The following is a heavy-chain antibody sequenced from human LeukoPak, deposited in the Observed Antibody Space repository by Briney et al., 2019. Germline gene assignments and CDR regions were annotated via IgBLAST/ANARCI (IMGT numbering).Heavy chain of an antibody. J-gene: IGHJ4*02. CDR2: IYYSGNT. Sequence: SETLSLTCTVSGVSISSSNSYWGWIRQPPGKGLEWIGSIYYSGNTYYNASLKSQVSISIDTSKNQFSLRLTSVTAADTAVYYCARGRPNIVVVVAATPLDYWGQGTLVTVSS. V-gene: IGHV4-39*01. CDR1: GVSISSSNSY. CDR3: ARGRPNIVVVVAATPLDY. D-gene: IGHD2-15*01.